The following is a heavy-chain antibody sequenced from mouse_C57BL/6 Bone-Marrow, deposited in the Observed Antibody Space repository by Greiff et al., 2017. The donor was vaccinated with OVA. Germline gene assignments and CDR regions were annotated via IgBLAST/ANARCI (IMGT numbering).Heavy chain of an antibody. CDR3: ARRTFFDY. CDR1: GYTFTDYY. CDR2: IIPNNGGT. Sequence: EVQLQQSGPELVKPGASVKISCKASGYTFTDYYMNWVKQSHGKSLEWIGDIIPNNGGTSYNQKFKGKATLTVDKSPSTAYMELRSLTSEDAAVYYCARRTFFDYWGQGTTLTVSS. J-gene: IGHJ2*01. V-gene: IGHV1-26*01.